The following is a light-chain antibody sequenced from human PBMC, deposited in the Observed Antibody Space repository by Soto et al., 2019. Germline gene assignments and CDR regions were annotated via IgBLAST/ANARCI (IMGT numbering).Light chain of an antibody. CDR1: SGSIASHY. Sequence: LTQPHSVSASPGKTVTISCTRSSGSIASHYVQWYQQRPGSSPSIVIYEDNQRPSGVPDRFSGSIDSSSSSASLTISGLKSEDEADYYCQSYDSDTVIFGGGTKLTVL. V-gene: IGLV6-57*01. CDR2: EDN. CDR3: QSYDSDTVI. J-gene: IGLJ2*01.